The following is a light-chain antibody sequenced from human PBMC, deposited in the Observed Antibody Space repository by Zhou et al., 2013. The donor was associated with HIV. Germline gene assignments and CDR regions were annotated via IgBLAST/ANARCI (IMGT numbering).Light chain of an antibody. CDR3: QQYYDPLWT. Sequence: EIVLTQSPGTLSLSPGERATLSCKASQSVTSSFLAWYQQKPGLAPRLLIYGASSRATGIPDRFSGSGSGTDFTLTISCLQSDDFATYYCQQYYDPLWTFGQGTKV. CDR1: QSVTSSF. CDR2: GAS. V-gene: IGKV3-20*01. J-gene: IGKJ1*01.